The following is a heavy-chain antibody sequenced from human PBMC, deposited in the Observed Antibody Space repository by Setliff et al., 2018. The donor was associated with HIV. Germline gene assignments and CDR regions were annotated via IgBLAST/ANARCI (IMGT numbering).Heavy chain of an antibody. D-gene: IGHD3-9*01. CDR2: INPGDSDT. V-gene: IGHV5-51*01. Sequence: GESLKISCKTSGYNFATYYITWVRQMPGKGLEWIGRINPGDSDTRYSPSFQGQVTISADKSISTAYLQWSSLKASDTAMYYCARQGDYHILTGYYSGPHDAFDIWGQGTMVT. J-gene: IGHJ3*02. CDR3: ARQGDYHILTGYYSGPHDAFDI. CDR1: GYNFATYY.